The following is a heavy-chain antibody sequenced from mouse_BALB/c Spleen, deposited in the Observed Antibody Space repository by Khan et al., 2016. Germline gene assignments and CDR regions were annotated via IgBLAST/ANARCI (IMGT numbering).Heavy chain of an antibody. Sequence: VQLKQSGPSLVKPSQTLSLTCSVTGDSITSGYWNWIRKFPGNKLEYMGYISYSGSTYYNPSLKSRISITRDTSKSQYYLQLNSVTTEDTAAYCCAGYYGHFFDYWGQGTTLTVSS. V-gene: IGHV3-8*02. J-gene: IGHJ2*01. CDR2: ISYSGST. CDR3: AGYYGHFFDY. CDR1: GDSITSGY. D-gene: IGHD1-1*02.